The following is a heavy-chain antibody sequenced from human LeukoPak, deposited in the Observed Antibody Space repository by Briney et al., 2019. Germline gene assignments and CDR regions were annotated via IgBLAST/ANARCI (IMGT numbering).Heavy chain of an antibody. J-gene: IGHJ4*02. CDR1: GFTFSSYA. Sequence: HPGGSLRLSCAASGFTFSSYAMSWVRQAPGKGLEWVSAISGSGGSTYYADSVKGRFTISRDNSKNTLYLQMNSLRAEDTAVYYCAKGRPYSSSWYVGSFDYWGQGTLVTVSS. CDR3: AKGRPYSSSWYVGSFDY. V-gene: IGHV3-23*01. D-gene: IGHD6-13*01. CDR2: ISGSGGST.